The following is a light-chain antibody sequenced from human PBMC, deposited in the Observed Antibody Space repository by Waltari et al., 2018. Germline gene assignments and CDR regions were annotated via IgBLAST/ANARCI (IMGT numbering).Light chain of an antibody. CDR1: RTNIACNS. J-gene: IGLJ3*02. CDR3: ASWDDSLSVLL. CDR2: TNN. Sequence: QSVLTQPPSASGTPGQRVTISCYGTRTNIACNSVSGYQQLSGQAPKLLIFTNNQRPSGVPDRFSGSKSGTSASLAISGLRSEDEGDYYCASWDDSLSVLLFGGGTKLTVL. V-gene: IGLV1-47*01.